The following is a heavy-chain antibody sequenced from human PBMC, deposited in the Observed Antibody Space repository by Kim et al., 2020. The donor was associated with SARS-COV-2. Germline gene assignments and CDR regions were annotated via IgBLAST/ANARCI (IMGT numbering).Heavy chain of an antibody. CDR3: ARDQLAGYSSGWAWYFDL. CDR2: IDNSGNT. J-gene: IGHJ2*01. V-gene: IGHV4-59*13. CDR1: GDSISAYH. D-gene: IGHD6-19*01. Sequence: SETLSLTCSVSGDSISAYHWSWIRQPPGKRLEWIGYIDNSGNTNYNPSLKSLVTISVDTSKNQFSLKVTSVTAADTAVYFCARDQLAGYSSGWAWYFDLWGRGTLVTVSS.